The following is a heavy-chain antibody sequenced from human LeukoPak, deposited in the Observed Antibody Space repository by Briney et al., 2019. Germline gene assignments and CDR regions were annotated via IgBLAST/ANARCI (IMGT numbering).Heavy chain of an antibody. CDR1: GFTFSSYA. CDR2: ISGSGGST. D-gene: IGHD3-10*01. J-gene: IGHJ4*02. CDR3: ARSPEYYYGSGSYYDYFDY. Sequence: GGSLRLSCAASGFTFSSYAMSWVRQAPGKGLEWVSAISGSGGSTYYADSVKGRFTISRDNSKNTLYLQMNSLRAEDTAVYYCARSPEYYYGSGSYYDYFDYWGQGTLVTVSS. V-gene: IGHV3-23*01.